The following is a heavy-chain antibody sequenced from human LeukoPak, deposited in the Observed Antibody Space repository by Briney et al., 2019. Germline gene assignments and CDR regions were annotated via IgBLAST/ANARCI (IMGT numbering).Heavy chain of an antibody. CDR2: ISYDGSNK. CDR1: GFTFSSYG. Sequence: GGSLRLSCAASGFTFSSYGMHWVRQAPGKGLEWVAVISYDGSNKYYADSVKGRFTISRDNSKNTLYPQMNSLRAEDTAVYYCANLIVGATQQRFDYWGQGTLVTVSS. D-gene: IGHD1-26*01. J-gene: IGHJ4*02. V-gene: IGHV3-30*18. CDR3: ANLIVGATQQRFDY.